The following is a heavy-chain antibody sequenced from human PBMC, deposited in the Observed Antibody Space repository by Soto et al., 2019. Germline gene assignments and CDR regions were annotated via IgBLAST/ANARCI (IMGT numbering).Heavy chain of an antibody. V-gene: IGHV4-30-4*01. D-gene: IGHD2-2*01. J-gene: IGHJ4*02. CDR2: IYYSGST. Sequence: SETLSLTCTVSGGSISSGDYYWSWIRQPPGKGLEWIGYIYYSGSTYYNPSLKSRVTISVDTSKNQFSLKLSSVTAADTAVYYCARGRYCSSTSCFFDYWGQGTLVTVSS. CDR1: GGSISSGDYY. CDR3: ARGRYCSSTSCFFDY.